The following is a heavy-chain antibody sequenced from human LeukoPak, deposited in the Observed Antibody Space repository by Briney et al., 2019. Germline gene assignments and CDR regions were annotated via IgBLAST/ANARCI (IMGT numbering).Heavy chain of an antibody. D-gene: IGHD6-19*01. J-gene: IGHJ4*02. V-gene: IGHV3-30*01. Sequence: PGRSLRLSCAASGFSFSSDALHWVRQAPGKGLEWVAVMSYDGSNRYYADSVKGRFTISRDNSKNTLYLQLNSLRADDTAVYFCARVLRRFPWLVAPFDYWGQGTLVTVSS. CDR3: ARVLRRFPWLVAPFDY. CDR1: GFSFSSDA. CDR2: MSYDGSNR.